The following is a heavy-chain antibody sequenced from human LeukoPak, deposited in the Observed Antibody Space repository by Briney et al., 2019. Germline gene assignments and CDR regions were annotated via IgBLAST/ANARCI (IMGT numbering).Heavy chain of an antibody. CDR1: GFTFSSYA. D-gene: IGHD2-15*01. CDR3: AKDSATPYFDY. CDR2: TSGSGGST. J-gene: IGHJ4*02. V-gene: IGHV3-23*01. Sequence: GGSLRLSCAASGFTFSSYAMSWVRQAPGKGLEWVSATSGSGGSTYYAGSVQGRFTISRDNSKNTLYLQMNSLRAEDTAVYYCAKDSATPYFDYWGQGTLVTVSS.